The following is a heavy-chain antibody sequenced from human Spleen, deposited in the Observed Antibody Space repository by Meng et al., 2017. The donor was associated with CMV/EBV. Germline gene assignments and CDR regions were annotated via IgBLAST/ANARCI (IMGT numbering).Heavy chain of an antibody. CDR2: ISSSSSYI. D-gene: IGHD1-26*01. J-gene: IGHJ1*01. CDR1: FTFICYS. CDR3: AKDLWVVGATGVEYFQH. V-gene: IGHV3-21*04. Sequence: FTFICYSMNWLRQAPGKGLELVSSISSSSSYIYYADSVKGRFTISRDNAKNTLYLQMNSLRAEDTAVYYCAKDLWVVGATGVEYFQHWGQGTLVTVSS.